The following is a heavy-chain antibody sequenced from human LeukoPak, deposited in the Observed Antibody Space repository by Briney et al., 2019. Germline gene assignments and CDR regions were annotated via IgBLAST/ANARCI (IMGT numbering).Heavy chain of an antibody. CDR3: AKVVYSGGHYWFDP. Sequence: PGGSLRLSCAASGFTFGSYAMSWVRQAPGKGLEWVSSISGGGGSTYYADSVKGRFTISRDNSMNTLYLQMNSLRAEDPAVYYCAKVVYSGGHYWFDPWGEGTLVTVSS. J-gene: IGHJ5*02. CDR2: ISGGGGST. D-gene: IGHD6-19*01. V-gene: IGHV3-23*01. CDR1: GFTFGSYA.